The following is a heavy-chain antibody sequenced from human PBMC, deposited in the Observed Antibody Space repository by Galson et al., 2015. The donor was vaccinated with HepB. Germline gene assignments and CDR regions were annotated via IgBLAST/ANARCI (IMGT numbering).Heavy chain of an antibody. Sequence: SLRLSCAASGFTFSSYWMTWVRQAPGKGLEWVANIRHDGSEKYYADSVKGRLTTSRDNARNSLDLQMDSLRADDTAVYYCARARNDNGWGRGYFDFWGQGTLGTVSS. V-gene: IGHV3-7*03. CDR1: GFTFSSYW. CDR2: IRHDGSEK. D-gene: IGHD3-16*01. CDR3: ARARNDNGWGRGYFDF. J-gene: IGHJ4*02.